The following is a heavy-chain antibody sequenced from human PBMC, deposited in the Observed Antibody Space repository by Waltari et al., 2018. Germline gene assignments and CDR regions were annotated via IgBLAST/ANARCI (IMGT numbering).Heavy chain of an antibody. V-gene: IGHV4-39*07. J-gene: IGHJ3*02. CDR1: GGSISSSSYY. CDR3: ARDFRGMIIAARLGAFDI. Sequence: QLQLQESGPGLVKPSETLSLTCTVSGGSISSSSYYWGWIRQPPGKGLEWIGSIYYSGSTYYNPSLKSRVTISVDTSKNQFSLKLSSVTAADTAVYYCARDFRGMIIAARLGAFDIWGQGTMVTVSS. CDR2: IYYSGST. D-gene: IGHD6-6*01.